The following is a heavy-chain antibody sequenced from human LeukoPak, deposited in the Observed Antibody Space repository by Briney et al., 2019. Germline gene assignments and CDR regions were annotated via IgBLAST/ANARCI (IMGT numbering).Heavy chain of an antibody. D-gene: IGHD7-27*01. CDR2: IRSSSSSI. CDR1: GFTFSSHS. J-gene: IGHJ4*02. Sequence: GGSLRLSCAASGFTFSSHSMNWVRQAPGKGLEWISYIRSSSSSIFYADSVKGRFTISTDNARNSLYLQMNSLRDEDTAVYYCARDLHWGFDYWEQGPVVTVSS. V-gene: IGHV3-48*02. CDR3: ARDLHWGFDY.